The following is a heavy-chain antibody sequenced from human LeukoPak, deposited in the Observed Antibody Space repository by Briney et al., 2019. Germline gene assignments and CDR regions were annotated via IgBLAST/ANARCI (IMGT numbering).Heavy chain of an antibody. J-gene: IGHJ4*02. CDR1: GGSTSSSSYY. D-gene: IGHD2-15*01. V-gene: IGHV4-39*07. CDR2: IYYSGST. Sequence: PSETLSLTCTVSGGSTSSSSYYWGWIRQPPGKGLEWIGSIYYSGSTYYNPSLKSRVTISVDTSKNQFSLKLSSVTAADTAVYYCARVVVVAATRRHPTPTIDYWGQGTLVTVSS. CDR3: ARVVVVAATRRHPTPTIDY.